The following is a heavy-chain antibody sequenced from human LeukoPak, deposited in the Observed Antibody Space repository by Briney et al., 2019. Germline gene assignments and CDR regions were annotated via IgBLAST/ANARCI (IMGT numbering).Heavy chain of an antibody. V-gene: IGHV3-23*01. J-gene: IGHJ4*02. Sequence: GGSLRLSCAASGFIFSSHAMAWVRQAPGKGLEWVSLITGNGGSTYYADSVRGRFTISRDNSKNTLFLQMNSLRAEDTAVYYCKGAWSWGQGTLVAVSS. CDR1: GFIFSSHA. CDR3: KGAWS. CDR2: ITGNGGST. D-gene: IGHD3-3*01.